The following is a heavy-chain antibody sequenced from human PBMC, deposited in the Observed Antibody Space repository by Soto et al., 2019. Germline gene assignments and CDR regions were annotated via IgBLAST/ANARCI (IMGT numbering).Heavy chain of an antibody. J-gene: IGHJ4*02. Sequence: GESLKISCKGSGYSFTSYWIGWVRQMPGKGLEWMGIIYPGDSDTRYSPSFQGQVTISADKSISTTYLQWSSLKASDTAMYYCARPQNPQLAVIDYWGQGTLVTVSS. D-gene: IGHD2-2*01. CDR3: ARPQNPQLAVIDY. CDR2: IYPGDSDT. CDR1: GYSFTSYW. V-gene: IGHV5-51*01.